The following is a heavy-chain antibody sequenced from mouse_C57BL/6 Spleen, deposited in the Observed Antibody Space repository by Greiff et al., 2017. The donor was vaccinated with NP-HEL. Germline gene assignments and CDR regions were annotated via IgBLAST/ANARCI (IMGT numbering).Heavy chain of an antibody. CDR2: IYPGDGDT. CDR1: GYAFSSYW. J-gene: IGHJ2*01. Sequence: QVHVKQSGAELVKPGASVKISCKASGYAFSSYWMNWVKQRPGKGLEWIGQIYPGDGDTNYNGKFKGKATLTADKSSSTAYMQLSSLTSEDSAVYFCARSHITTVVATPYFDYWGQGTTLTVSS. D-gene: IGHD1-1*01. V-gene: IGHV1-80*01. CDR3: ARSHITTVVATPYFDY.